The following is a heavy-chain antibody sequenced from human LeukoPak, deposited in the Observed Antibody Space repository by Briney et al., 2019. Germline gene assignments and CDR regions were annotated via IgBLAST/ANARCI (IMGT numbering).Heavy chain of an antibody. Sequence: ASVKVSCKASGGTFSSYAISGVRQAPGQGLEWMGGIIPIFGTANYAQKFQGRVTITADESTSTAYMELSSLRSEDTAVYYCARPAPKGSGFLGNYWYFDLWGRGTLVTVSS. J-gene: IGHJ2*01. CDR1: GGTFSSYA. D-gene: IGHD3-22*01. CDR2: IIPIFGTA. V-gene: IGHV1-69*13. CDR3: ARPAPKGSGFLGNYWYFDL.